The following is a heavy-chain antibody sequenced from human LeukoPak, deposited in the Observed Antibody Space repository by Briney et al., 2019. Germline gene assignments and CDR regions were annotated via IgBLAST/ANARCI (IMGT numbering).Heavy chain of an antibody. J-gene: IGHJ4*02. CDR1: GFTFSSHA. CDR3: ARDYGDYAHFDY. Sequence: PGGSLRLSCAASGFTFSSHAMSWVRQAPGKGLEWVSSISSSSSYIYYADSVKGRFTISRDNAKNSLYLQMNSLRAEDTAVYYCARDYGDYAHFDYWGQGTLVTVSS. V-gene: IGHV3-21*01. D-gene: IGHD4-17*01. CDR2: ISSSSSYI.